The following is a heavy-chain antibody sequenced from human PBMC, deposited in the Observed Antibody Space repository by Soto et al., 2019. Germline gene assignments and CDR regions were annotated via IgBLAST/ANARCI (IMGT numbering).Heavy chain of an antibody. J-gene: IGHJ6*03. CDR3: ARGSPVLFTTMVRAGEGNYYYYMDV. Sequence: SETLSLTCAVYGGSFSGYYWSWIRQPPGKGPEWIGEINHSGSTNYNPSLKSRVTISVDTSKNQFSLKLSSVTAADTAVYYCARGSPVLFTTMVRAGEGNYYYYMDVWGKGTTVTVSS. CDR1: GGSFSGYY. D-gene: IGHD3-10*01. CDR2: INHSGST. V-gene: IGHV4-34*01.